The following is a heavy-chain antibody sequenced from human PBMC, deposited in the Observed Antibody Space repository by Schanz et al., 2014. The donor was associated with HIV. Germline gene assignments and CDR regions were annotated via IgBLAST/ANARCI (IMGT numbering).Heavy chain of an antibody. V-gene: IGHV3-33*01. D-gene: IGHD3-22*01. CDR3: ARGGGQFDYYESSGYGNWFDS. J-gene: IGHJ5*01. CDR2: IWFDGSHI. Sequence: QVQVVESGGGVVQPGGSLRLACAASGFTFRRYGMHWVRQAPGKGLEWVATIWFDGSHIYFGDSVKGRFTISRDNSQNAIYLQMNSLRAEDTAVYYCARGGGQFDYYESSGYGNWFDSWGQGTLVTVSS. CDR1: GFTFRRYG.